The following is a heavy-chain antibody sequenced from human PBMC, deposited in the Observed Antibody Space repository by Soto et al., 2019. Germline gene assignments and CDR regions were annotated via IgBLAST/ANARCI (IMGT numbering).Heavy chain of an antibody. Sequence: QVQLQESGPGLVKPSETLSLTCTVSGGSISSYYWSWIRQPPGKGLEWIGYIYYSGSTNYNPSLQSRVTISVDTSKNQFSLKLSSVTAADTAVYYCAREFGYSYGQRAWFDPWGQGTLVTVSS. J-gene: IGHJ5*02. CDR2: IYYSGST. CDR3: AREFGYSYGQRAWFDP. V-gene: IGHV4-59*01. CDR1: GGSISSYY. D-gene: IGHD5-18*01.